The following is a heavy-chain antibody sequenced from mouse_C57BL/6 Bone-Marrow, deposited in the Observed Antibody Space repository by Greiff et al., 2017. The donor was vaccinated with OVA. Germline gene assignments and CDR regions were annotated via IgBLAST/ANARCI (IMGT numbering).Heavy chain of an antibody. Sequence: QVQLQQSGAELMKPGASVKLSCKATGYTFTGYWIEWVKQRPGHGLEWIGEILPGSGSTNYNEKFKSKATLTVDTSSSTAYMQLSSLTSEDSAVYYCASDSSDWFAYWGQGTLVTVSA. CDR1: GYTFTGYW. J-gene: IGHJ3*01. CDR2: ILPGSGST. D-gene: IGHD3-2*01. V-gene: IGHV1-9*01. CDR3: ASDSSDWFAY.